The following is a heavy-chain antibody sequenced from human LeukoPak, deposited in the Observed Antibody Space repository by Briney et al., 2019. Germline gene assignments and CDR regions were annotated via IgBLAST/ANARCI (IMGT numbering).Heavy chain of an antibody. V-gene: IGHV3-23*01. J-gene: IGHJ4*02. CDR1: GFTFSTFA. CDR2: IFPSGGEI. D-gene: IGHD5-18*01. Sequence: GGSLRLSCAASGFTFSTFAMIWVRQPPGKGLEWVSSIFPSGGEIHYADSVKGRFTISRDNSKNTLYLQMNSLRAEDTAVYYCARDPGSGYSYGYMDYWGQGTLVTVSS. CDR3: ARDPGSGYSYGYMDY.